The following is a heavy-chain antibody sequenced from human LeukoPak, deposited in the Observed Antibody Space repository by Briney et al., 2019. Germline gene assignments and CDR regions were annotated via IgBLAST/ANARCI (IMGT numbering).Heavy chain of an antibody. CDR3: ARDTEVYGSGLNDAFDI. Sequence: ASVKVSCKASGYTFTSYGISWVGQAPGQGLEWMGWISVYNGNTNYAQKLQGRVTMTTDTSTSTAYMELRSLRSDDTAVYYCARDTEVYGSGLNDAFDIWGQGTMVTVSS. D-gene: IGHD3-10*01. CDR2: ISVYNGNT. V-gene: IGHV1-18*01. CDR1: GYTFTSYG. J-gene: IGHJ3*02.